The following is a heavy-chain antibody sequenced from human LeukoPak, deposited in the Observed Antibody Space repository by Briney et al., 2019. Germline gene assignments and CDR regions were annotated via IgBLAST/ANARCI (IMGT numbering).Heavy chain of an antibody. Sequence: PGGSLRLSCAASGFTFDDYTMHWVRQAPGKGLEWVSLISWDGGSTYYADSVKGRFTISRDNSKNSLYLQMNSLRTEDTALYYCAKDIQSVSAGYSSGWYFSGFDCWGQGTLVTVSS. D-gene: IGHD6-19*01. CDR3: AKDIQSVSAGYSSGWYFSGFDC. V-gene: IGHV3-43*01. J-gene: IGHJ4*02. CDR1: GFTFDDYT. CDR2: ISWDGGST.